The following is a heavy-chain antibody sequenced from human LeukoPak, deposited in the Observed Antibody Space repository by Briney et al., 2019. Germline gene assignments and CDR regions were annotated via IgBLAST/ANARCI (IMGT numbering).Heavy chain of an antibody. CDR3: ARGDDFSGDH. J-gene: IGHJ4*02. CDR1: GFTFSNFW. Sequence: PGGSLRLSCATSGFTFSNFWMSWVRQAPGRGLEWVGHIHPEGNEKYHVESVKGRFTISRDNARNLLFLQMNGLRVEDTAVYYCARGDDFSGDHWGQGTLVTVSS. CDR2: IHPEGNEK. D-gene: IGHD1-1*01. V-gene: IGHV3-7*04.